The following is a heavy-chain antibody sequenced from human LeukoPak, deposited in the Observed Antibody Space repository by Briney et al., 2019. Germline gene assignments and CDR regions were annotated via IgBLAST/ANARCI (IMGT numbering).Heavy chain of an antibody. CDR1: GFTFSDYY. Sequence: PGGSLRLSCAASGFTFSDYYMSWIRQAPGKGLEWVSSISSSSSYIYYADSVKGRFTISRDNAKNSLYLQMNSLRAEDTAVYYCARDYDSSGHFDYWGQGTLVTVSS. CDR3: ARDYDSSGHFDY. D-gene: IGHD3-22*01. J-gene: IGHJ4*02. CDR2: ISSSSSYI. V-gene: IGHV3-11*06.